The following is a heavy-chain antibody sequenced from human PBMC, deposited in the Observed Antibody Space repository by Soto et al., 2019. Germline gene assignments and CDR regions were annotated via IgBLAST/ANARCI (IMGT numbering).Heavy chain of an antibody. Sequence: EEQLVESGGGLVQPGGSLRLSCAASGLTFSSYWMHWVRQAPGKGLVWVSRIKRDGSSTSYPDSVEGRCTMSSDNAKNTVYLQMSSLRGEGTAVYYCTTDNGHGTSCTPSWGQGKLVTVSS. D-gene: IGHD2-15*01. J-gene: IGHJ5*02. V-gene: IGHV3-74*01. CDR1: GLTFSSYW. CDR3: TTDNGHGTSCTPS. CDR2: IKRDGSST.